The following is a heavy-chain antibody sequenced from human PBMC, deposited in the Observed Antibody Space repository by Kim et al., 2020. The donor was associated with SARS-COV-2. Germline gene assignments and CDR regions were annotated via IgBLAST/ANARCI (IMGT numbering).Heavy chain of an antibody. CDR3: AKDISSGWSPLGMDV. V-gene: IGHV3-9*01. J-gene: IGHJ6*02. D-gene: IGHD6-19*01. Sequence: ESVEGRFTISRDNAKNSLYLQMNSLRAEDTALYYCAKDISSGWSPLGMDVWGQGTTVTVSS.